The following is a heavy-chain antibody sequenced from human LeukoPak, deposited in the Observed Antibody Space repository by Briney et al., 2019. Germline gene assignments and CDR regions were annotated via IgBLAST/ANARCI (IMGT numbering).Heavy chain of an antibody. CDR2: ISYDGSNK. J-gene: IGHJ3*02. Sequence: PGGSLRLSCAASGFTFSSYGMHWARQAPGKGLEWVAVISYDGSNKYYADSVKGQFTISRDNSKNTLYLQMNSLRAEDTAVYYCAKLGTSSSWYSGYDAFDIWGQGTMVTVSS. V-gene: IGHV3-30*18. CDR1: GFTFSSYG. CDR3: AKLGTSSSWYSGYDAFDI. D-gene: IGHD6-13*01.